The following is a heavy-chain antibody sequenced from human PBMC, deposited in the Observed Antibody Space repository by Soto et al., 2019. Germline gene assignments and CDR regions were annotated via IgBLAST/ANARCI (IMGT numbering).Heavy chain of an antibody. Sequence: ASVKVSCKASGYTFTSYGISWVRQAPGQGLEWMGWISAYYGNANYAQKLQGRVTITADESTSTAYMELSSLRSEDTAVYYCAREGITMVRGVISYYYGMDVWGQGTTVTVSS. CDR3: AREGITMVRGVISYYYGMDV. J-gene: IGHJ6*02. V-gene: IGHV1-18*01. CDR1: GYTFTSYG. CDR2: ISAYYGNA. D-gene: IGHD3-10*01.